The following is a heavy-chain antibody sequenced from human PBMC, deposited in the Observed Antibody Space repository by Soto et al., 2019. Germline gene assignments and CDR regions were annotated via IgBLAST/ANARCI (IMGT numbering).Heavy chain of an antibody. D-gene: IGHD5-12*01. Sequence: SETLSLTCTVSGASVSTDGYYWSWIRQPPGRTLEWIGYTYYSGSSGYNPSLKSRVTASVDTSKNQFSLILSSVTAADTAVYFCARLSRLEKVANTYYHSLDVWGQGTTVTVSS. CDR3: ARLSRLEKVANTYYHSLDV. V-gene: IGHV4-61*08. CDR2: TYYSGSS. CDR1: GASVSTDGYY. J-gene: IGHJ6*02.